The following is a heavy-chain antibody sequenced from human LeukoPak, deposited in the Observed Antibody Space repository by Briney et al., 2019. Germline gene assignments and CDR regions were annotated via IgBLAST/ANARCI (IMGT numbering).Heavy chain of an antibody. CDR3: ARSYCSSTSCFHYYYYGMDV. Sequence: GSLRLSCAASGFTFSDYYMSWIRQAPGKGLEWVSYISSSGSTIYYADSVKGRFTISRDNAKNSLYPQMNSLRAEDTAVYYCARSYCSSTSCFHYYYYGMDVWGQGTTVTVSS. CDR2: ISSSGSTI. D-gene: IGHD2-2*01. V-gene: IGHV3-11*01. J-gene: IGHJ6*02. CDR1: GFTFSDYY.